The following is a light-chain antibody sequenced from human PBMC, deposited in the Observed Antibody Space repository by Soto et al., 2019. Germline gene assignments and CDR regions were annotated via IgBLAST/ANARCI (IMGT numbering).Light chain of an antibody. J-gene: IGKJ2*01. CDR1: QSIRTY. V-gene: IGKV1-39*01. Sequence: DNQLTQSPSSLSASVGDRVTITCRASQSIRTYLNWYQQKPGKAPKLLIYAASTFQRGVPSRFSGIGSGTDFTLTINSLQLEDFATYYCQQSHNTPYTFGQGTKLEIK. CDR3: QQSHNTPYT. CDR2: AAS.